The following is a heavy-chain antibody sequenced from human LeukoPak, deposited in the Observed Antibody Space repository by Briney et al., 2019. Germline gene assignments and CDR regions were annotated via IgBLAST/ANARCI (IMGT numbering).Heavy chain of an antibody. V-gene: IGHV3-23*01. CDR3: AKNPFYATMVRGVIRGNWFDP. CDR1: GFTFSSYA. CDR2: ISGSAGST. D-gene: IGHD3-10*01. J-gene: IGHJ5*02. Sequence: PGGSLRLSCAASGFTFSSYAMSWVRQAPGKGREWVSAISGSAGSTYYADSVKGRFTISRDNSKNTLYLQMNSLGAEDTAVYYCAKNPFYATMVRGVIRGNWFDPWGQGTLVTVSS.